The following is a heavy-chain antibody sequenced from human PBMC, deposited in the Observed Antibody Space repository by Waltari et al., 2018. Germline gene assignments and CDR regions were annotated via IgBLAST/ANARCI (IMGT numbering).Heavy chain of an antibody. D-gene: IGHD3-9*01. CDR2: IKEDGDEK. V-gene: IGHV3-7*01. CDR3: AKVQPDTGYRPSDI. J-gene: IGHJ3*02. Sequence: EVQLVESGVGLVQPGGSLRLSCAASGFTFRTSLMHWVRQAPGKGLEWVANIKEDGDEKNYLDSVKGRFTVSRDNADNLLYLQMNNLRVEDTAVYYCAKVQPDTGYRPSDIWGQGTMVIVSS. CDR1: GFTFRTSL.